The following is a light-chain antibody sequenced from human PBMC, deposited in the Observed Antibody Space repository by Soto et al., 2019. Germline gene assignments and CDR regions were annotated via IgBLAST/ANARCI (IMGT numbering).Light chain of an antibody. CDR2: ATS. V-gene: IGKV3-15*01. Sequence: EIVMTQSPATLSVSPGERATLSCRASQRVSSKLAWFQQQPGRAPRLLIYATSARATGIPARFSGSGSGTEFTLTISSLPSEDFAVYYCQQYSEWPLTFGGGTRVEIK. CDR1: QRVSSK. CDR3: QQYSEWPLT. J-gene: IGKJ4*01.